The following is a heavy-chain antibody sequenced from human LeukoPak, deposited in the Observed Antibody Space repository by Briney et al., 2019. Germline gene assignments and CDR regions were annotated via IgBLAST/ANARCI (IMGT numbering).Heavy chain of an antibody. CDR3: ARDRGTTLPDAFDI. J-gene: IGHJ3*02. CDR1: GYSISSGYY. Sequence: SETLSLTCTVSGYSISSGYYWGWIRQPPGKGLEGIGSIYHSGSTYYNPSLKSRVTISVDTSKNQFSLKLSSVTAADTAVYYCARDRGTTLPDAFDIWGQGTMVTVSS. CDR2: IYHSGST. D-gene: IGHD1-1*01. V-gene: IGHV4-38-2*02.